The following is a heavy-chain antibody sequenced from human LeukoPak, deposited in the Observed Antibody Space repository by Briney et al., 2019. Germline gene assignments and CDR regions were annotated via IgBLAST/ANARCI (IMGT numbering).Heavy chain of an antibody. J-gene: IGHJ4*02. CDR2: IYYSGST. D-gene: IGHD4-17*01. V-gene: IGHV4-39*07. Sequence: PSETLSLTCTVSGGSISSSSYYWGWIRQPPGKGLEWIGSIYYSGSTYYNPSLKSRVTISVDTSKNQFSLKLSSVTAADTAVYYCARNDNGDIWVYWGQGTLVTVSS. CDR1: GGSISSSSYY. CDR3: ARNDNGDIWVY.